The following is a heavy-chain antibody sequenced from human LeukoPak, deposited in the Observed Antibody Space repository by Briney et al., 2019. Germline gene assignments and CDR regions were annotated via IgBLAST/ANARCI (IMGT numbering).Heavy chain of an antibody. J-gene: IGHJ3*02. CDR1: GGSISSYY. Sequence: KTSETLSLTCTVSGGSISSYYWSWIRQPPGKGLEWIGYIYYSGSTNYNPSLESRVTISVDTSKNQFSLKLSSVTAADTAVYYCARRCSDSSGYPRDAFDIWGQGTMVTVSS. CDR2: IYYSGST. D-gene: IGHD3-22*01. CDR3: ARRCSDSSGYPRDAFDI. V-gene: IGHV4-59*01.